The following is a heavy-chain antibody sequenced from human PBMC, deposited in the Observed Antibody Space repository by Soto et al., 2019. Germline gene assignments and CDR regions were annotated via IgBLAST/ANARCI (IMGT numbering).Heavy chain of an antibody. Sequence: QVQLVQSGAEVKTPGASVKVSCKASGYSFTNNGVSWVRQAPGQGLEWMGWISGYSGNTRYAQKFQGRVTMTTDTSTRTAYLELRSLRSDDTAVYYCARLYLSWAVNTYAYPKNYFDYWGQGTLVTVSS. J-gene: IGHJ4*02. V-gene: IGHV1-18*01. CDR1: GYSFTNNG. D-gene: IGHD3-16*01. CDR2: ISGYSGNT. CDR3: ARLYLSWAVNTYAYPKNYFDY.